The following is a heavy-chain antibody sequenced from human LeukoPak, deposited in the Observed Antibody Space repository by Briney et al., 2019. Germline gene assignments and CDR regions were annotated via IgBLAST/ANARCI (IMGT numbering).Heavy chain of an antibody. D-gene: IGHD2-2*02. CDR3: ARGALYCSSTSCYNFDY. CDR1: GYSISSGYY. J-gene: IGHJ4*02. CDR2: IYYSGST. Sequence: SETLSLTCTVSGYSISSGYYWGWIRQPPGKGLEWIGSIYYSGSTYYNPSLKSRVTISVDTSKNQFSLKLSSVTAADTAVYYCARGALYCSSTSCYNFDYWGQGTLVTVSS. V-gene: IGHV4-38-2*02.